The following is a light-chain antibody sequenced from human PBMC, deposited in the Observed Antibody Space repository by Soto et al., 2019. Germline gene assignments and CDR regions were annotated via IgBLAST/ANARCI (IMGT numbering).Light chain of an antibody. CDR3: HQTYSRPDT. V-gene: IGKV1-39*01. CDR2: EAS. CDR1: QSIDTH. Sequence: DIRMTQSRSSLSASVGDRVAITCRASQSIDTHLNWYQQHPGKAPNALIYEASNLQSGVPSRFSGSGSGTDFTLTISGLQPDDSATYYCHQTYSRPDTFGKGTKV. J-gene: IGKJ1*01.